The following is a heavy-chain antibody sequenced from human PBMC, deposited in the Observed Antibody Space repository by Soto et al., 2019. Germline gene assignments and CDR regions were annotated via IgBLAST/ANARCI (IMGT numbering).Heavy chain of an antibody. CDR2: IDTSGNT. V-gene: IGHV4-4*07. J-gene: IGHJ6*02. D-gene: IGHD6-13*01. CDR1: VDSITTYY. Sequence: SETLSLTCTVSVDSITTYYWSWIRQPAGKGLEWIGRIDTSGNTNYNPSLKSRVTMSVDTSKKQFSLKLTSVTAADTAVYYCARYSNNWFQTEGMDVSGQGTTVTVSS. CDR3: ARYSNNWFQTEGMDV.